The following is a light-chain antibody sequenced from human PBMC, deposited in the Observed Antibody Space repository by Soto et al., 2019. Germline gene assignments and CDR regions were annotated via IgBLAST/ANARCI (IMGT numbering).Light chain of an antibody. CDR2: GAS. J-gene: IGKJ5*01. V-gene: IGKV3-15*01. CDR3: QQYNKWPIT. Sequence: EAVLTQSPATLSVSPGERATLSCRASQSVATNLAWYQQRPGQAPRLLIYGASKRAIGLPARFSGSGSGTEFTLTITSLQSEDFAVYYCQQYNKWPITFGQGTRLEI. CDR1: QSVATN.